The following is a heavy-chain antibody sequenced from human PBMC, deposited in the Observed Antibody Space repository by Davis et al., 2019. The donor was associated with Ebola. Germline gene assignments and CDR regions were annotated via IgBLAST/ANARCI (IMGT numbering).Heavy chain of an antibody. J-gene: IGHJ4*02. CDR1: GFTFSSYA. Sequence: GESLKISCAASGFTFSSYAMHWVRQAPGKGLEWVAVISYDGSNKYYADSVKGRFTISRDNFKNTLYLQMESLRAEDTAMYYCANDLNQGYDDDPLDYWGQGTLVTVSS. V-gene: IGHV3-30*04. D-gene: IGHD3-16*01. CDR3: ANDLNQGYDDDPLDY. CDR2: ISYDGSNK.